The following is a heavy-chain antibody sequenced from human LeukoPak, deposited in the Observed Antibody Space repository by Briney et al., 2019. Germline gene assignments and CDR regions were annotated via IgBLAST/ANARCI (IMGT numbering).Heavy chain of an antibody. J-gene: IGHJ4*02. CDR2: IKQDGSKK. V-gene: IGHV3-7*04. CDR1: GFPFSSYW. CDR3: TRVGYIDEGIDY. Sequence: GGSLRLSCVASGFPFSSYWMTWVSQAPGKGLEWVANIKQDGSKKSYVDSVKGRFTISRDNAKNSLYLQMNSLRAEDTAIYYCTRVGYIDEGIDYWGQGTLVTVSS. D-gene: IGHD5-24*01.